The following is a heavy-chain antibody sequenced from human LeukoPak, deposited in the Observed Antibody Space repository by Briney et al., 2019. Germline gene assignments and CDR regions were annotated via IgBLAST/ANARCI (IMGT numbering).Heavy chain of an antibody. D-gene: IGHD4-23*01. J-gene: IGHJ3*02. V-gene: IGHV4-59*08. CDR2: VYSSGST. CDR1: GGSISGYY. CDR3: ARSGTRSGGAFDI. Sequence: SETLSLTCTVSGGSISGYYWTWIRQSPGKGLEWIAYVYSSGSTNYNPSLYSRVTISLDTSKNQFSLKLSSVTAAATAVYFCARSGTRSGGAFDIWGQGTMVTVSS.